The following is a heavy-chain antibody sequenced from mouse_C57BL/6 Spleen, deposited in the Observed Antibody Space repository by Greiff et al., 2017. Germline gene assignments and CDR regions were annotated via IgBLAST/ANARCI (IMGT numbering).Heavy chain of an antibody. CDR1: GYTFTSYW. J-gene: IGHJ2*01. V-gene: IGHV1-52*01. CDR3: ARLDGSSFFDY. CDR2: IDPSDSET. D-gene: IGHD1-1*01. Sequence: VQLQQSGAELVRPGSSVKLSCKASGYTFTSYWMHWVKQRPIQGLEWIGNIDPSDSETHYNQKFKDKATLTVDKSSSTAYMQLSSLTSEDSAVYYCARLDGSSFFDYWGQGTTLTVSS.